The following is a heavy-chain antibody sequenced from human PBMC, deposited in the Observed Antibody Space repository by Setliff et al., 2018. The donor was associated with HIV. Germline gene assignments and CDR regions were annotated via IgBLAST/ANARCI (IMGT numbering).Heavy chain of an antibody. Sequence: GGSLRLSCAASGFTFSMYWMNWVRQAPGKGLEWVANIKQDGSEKYYVDSVKGRFTISRDNAKNSLYLQMTSLRAEDTAIYYCAKAWGSGYPSFESALMFDVWGQGTLVTVSS. CDR2: IKQDGSEK. V-gene: IGHV3-7*03. CDR1: GFTFSMYW. CDR3: AKAWGSGYPSFESALMFDV. D-gene: IGHD3-3*01. J-gene: IGHJ4*02.